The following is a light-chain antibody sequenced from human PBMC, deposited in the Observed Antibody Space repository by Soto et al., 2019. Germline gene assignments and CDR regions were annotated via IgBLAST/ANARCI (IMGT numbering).Light chain of an antibody. Sequence: EIVLTQSPGTLSLSPGERATLSCRASQTVRNNYLAWYLQKPGQAPRLLNYGASNRATGIQDRFSGSGSGTDFTLTISILDPEYFAVYYCQQYGSSGTFGQGTKVDIK. J-gene: IGKJ1*01. CDR2: GAS. CDR1: QTVRNNY. CDR3: QQYGSSGT. V-gene: IGKV3-20*01.